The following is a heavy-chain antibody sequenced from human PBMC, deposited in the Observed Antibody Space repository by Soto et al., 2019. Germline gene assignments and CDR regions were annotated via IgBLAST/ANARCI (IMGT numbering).Heavy chain of an antibody. CDR1: GFTFSSYV. CDR2: ISGSGGST. D-gene: IGHD4-17*01. Sequence: GGSLRLSCAASGFTFSSYVMSWVRQAPGKGLEWVSAISGSGGSTYYADSVKGRFTISRDNSKNTLYLQMNSLRAEDTAVYYCAKDGSYYGDPAMLWGKGTTVTVSS. V-gene: IGHV3-23*01. CDR3: AKDGSYYGDPAML. J-gene: IGHJ6*04.